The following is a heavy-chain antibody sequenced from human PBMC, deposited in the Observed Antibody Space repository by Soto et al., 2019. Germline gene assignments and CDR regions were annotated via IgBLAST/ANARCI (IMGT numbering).Heavy chain of an antibody. J-gene: IGHJ4*02. Sequence: ASVKVSCKASGYTFTSYGISWVRQAPGQGLEWMGWISAYNGNTNYAQKLQGRVTMTTDISTSTAYMELRSLRSDDTAVYYCARSSHDELYYYDSSGYLPLFDYWGQGTLVTVSS. CDR1: GYTFTSYG. V-gene: IGHV1-18*01. D-gene: IGHD3-22*01. CDR3: ARSSHDELYYYDSSGYLPLFDY. CDR2: ISAYNGNT.